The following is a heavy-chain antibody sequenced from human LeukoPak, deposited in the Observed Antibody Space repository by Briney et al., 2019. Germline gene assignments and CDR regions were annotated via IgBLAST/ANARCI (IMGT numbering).Heavy chain of an antibody. Sequence: PGGSLRLSCAASEFTFSTYEMSWVRQAPGKGLEWVAYIKQDGSEKYYVDSVKGRFTISRDNAKNSLYLQMNSLRAEDTAVYYCARGSHWGYFDYWGQGTLVTVSS. D-gene: IGHD3-16*01. CDR2: IKQDGSEK. CDR3: ARGSHWGYFDY. J-gene: IGHJ4*02. CDR1: EFTFSTYE. V-gene: IGHV3-7*01.